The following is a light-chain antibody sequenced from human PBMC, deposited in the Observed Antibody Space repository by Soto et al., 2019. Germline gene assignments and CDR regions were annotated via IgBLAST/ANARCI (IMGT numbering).Light chain of an antibody. CDR3: CSYAGSYPGV. Sequence: QSVLTQPRSVSGSPGQSVTISCTGTSSDVGGYNYVSWYQQHPGKAPKLMIYDVSKRPSGVPDRFSGSKPGNTASLTISGRQAQDEADYYCCSYAGSYPGVFGGGTKLTVL. CDR2: DVS. V-gene: IGLV2-11*01. CDR1: SSDVGGYNY. J-gene: IGLJ3*02.